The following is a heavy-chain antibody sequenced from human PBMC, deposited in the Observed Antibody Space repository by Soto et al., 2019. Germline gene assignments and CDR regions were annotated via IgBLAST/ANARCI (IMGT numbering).Heavy chain of an antibody. CDR2: INHGGST. Sequence: QVHLQQWGAGLLKPSETLSLTCAVYGESFIGYYWTWIRQSPGKGLEWIGEINHGGSTNYNPSLKSRVTISIDTSKNQFSLKLTSVTGADTSVYYCARTDIVTTNWFDPWGHGTLVTVSS. J-gene: IGHJ5*02. D-gene: IGHD5-12*01. V-gene: IGHV4-34*01. CDR1: GESFIGYY. CDR3: ARTDIVTTNWFDP.